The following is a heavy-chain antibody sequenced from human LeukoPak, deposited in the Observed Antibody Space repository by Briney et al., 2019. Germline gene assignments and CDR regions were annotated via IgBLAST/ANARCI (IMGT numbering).Heavy chain of an antibody. Sequence: GGSLRLSCAASGFTFSSYSMNWVRQAPGKGLEWVSSISSGSSYIYYADSVKGRFTISRDNAKNSLYLQMNSLRAEDTAVYYCARVSKAVAGNWFDPWGQGTLVTVSS. CDR2: ISSGSSYI. V-gene: IGHV3-21*01. D-gene: IGHD6-19*01. CDR3: ARVSKAVAGNWFDP. J-gene: IGHJ5*02. CDR1: GFTFSSYS.